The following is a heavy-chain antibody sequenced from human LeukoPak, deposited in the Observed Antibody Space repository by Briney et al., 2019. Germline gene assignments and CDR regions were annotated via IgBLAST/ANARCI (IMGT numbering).Heavy chain of an antibody. Sequence: GASVKVSCKASGYTFTGYYMHWVRQAPGQGLEWMGWINPNSGGTNYAQKFQGRVTMTRDTSISTAYMELSRLRSDDTAVYYCARVVPQPLLYDPTDYFDYWGQGTLVTVSS. D-gene: IGHD2-2*02. J-gene: IGHJ4*02. CDR2: INPNSGGT. CDR1: GYTFTGYY. V-gene: IGHV1-2*02. CDR3: ARVVPQPLLYDPTDYFDY.